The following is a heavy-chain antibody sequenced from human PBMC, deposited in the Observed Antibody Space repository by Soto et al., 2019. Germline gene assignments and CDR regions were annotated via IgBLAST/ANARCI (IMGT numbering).Heavy chain of an antibody. V-gene: IGHV3-23*01. D-gene: IGHD3-3*01. CDR2: ISGSGGST. J-gene: IGHJ4*02. Sequence: PGGSLRLSCAASGFTFSSYAMSWVRQAPGKGLEWVSAISGSGGSTYYADSVKGRFTISRDNSKTTLYLQMNSLRAEDTAVYYCAKARAQYYDFWCGYRVDYWGQGTLVTVSS. CDR3: AKARAQYYDFWCGYRVDY. CDR1: GFTFSSYA.